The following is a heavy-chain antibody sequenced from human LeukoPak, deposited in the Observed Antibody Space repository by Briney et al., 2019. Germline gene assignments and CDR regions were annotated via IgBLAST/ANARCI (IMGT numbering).Heavy chain of an antibody. J-gene: IGHJ4*02. D-gene: IGHD3-9*01. CDR3: AKSVLTGLYYFDY. CDR2: ISSSSSTI. V-gene: IGHV3-48*01. CDR1: GFTFSSYS. Sequence: GGSLRLSCAASGFTFSSYSMNWVRQAPGKGLEWVSYISSSSSTIYYADSVKGRFTISRDNSKNTLYLQMNSLRAEDTAVYYCAKSVLTGLYYFDYWGQGTLVTVSS.